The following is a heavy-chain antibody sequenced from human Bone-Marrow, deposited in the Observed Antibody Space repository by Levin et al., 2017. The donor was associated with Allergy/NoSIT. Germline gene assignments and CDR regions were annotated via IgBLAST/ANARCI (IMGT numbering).Heavy chain of an antibody. J-gene: IGHJ6*02. V-gene: IGHV4-31*03. Sequence: LRLSCTVSGGSISSGGYYWSWIRQHPGKGLEWIGYIYYSGSTYYNPSLKSRVTISVDTSKNQFSLKLSSVTAADTAVYYCARDLIISGYQDYYYYGMDGWGQGTTVTVSS. CDR3: ARDLIISGYQDYYYYGMDG. D-gene: IGHD3-22*01. CDR1: GGSISSGGYY. CDR2: IYYSGST.